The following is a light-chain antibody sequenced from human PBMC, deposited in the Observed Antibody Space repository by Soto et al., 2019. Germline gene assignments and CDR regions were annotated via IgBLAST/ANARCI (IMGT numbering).Light chain of an antibody. CDR1: QTISSW. CDR3: QHYNSYSEA. V-gene: IGKV1-5*03. Sequence: DIQMTQSPSTLSGSVGDRVTITCRASQTISSWLAWYQQKPGKAPKLLIYKASTLKSGVPSRFSGSGSGTEFTLTISSXQPDDFATYYCQHYNSYSEAFGQGTKVDNK. J-gene: IGKJ1*01. CDR2: KAS.